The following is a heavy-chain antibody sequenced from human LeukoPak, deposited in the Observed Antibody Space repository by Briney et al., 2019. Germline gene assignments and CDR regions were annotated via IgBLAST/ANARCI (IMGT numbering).Heavy chain of an antibody. CDR3: ARVRYYDDY. CDR2: IYHSGST. Sequence: SETLSLTCTVSGYSISSGYYWGWIRQPPGKGLEWIGRIYHSGSTYYNPSLKSRVTISVDTSKNQFSLKLSSVTAADTAVYYCARVRYYDDYWGQGTLVTVSS. CDR1: GYSISSGYY. V-gene: IGHV4-38-2*02. J-gene: IGHJ4*02. D-gene: IGHD3-22*01.